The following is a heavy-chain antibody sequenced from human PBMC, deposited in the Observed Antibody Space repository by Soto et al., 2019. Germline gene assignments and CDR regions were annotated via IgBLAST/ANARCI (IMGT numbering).Heavy chain of an antibody. CDR3: ARDREYYYVSGGDY. Sequence: HPXGCLQISCAASGFTFSSYGMHWVRQAPGKGLEWVAVIWYDGSNKHYADYVKGRFTISRDNSKNTLYLQMNSLRAEDTAVYYCARDREYYYVSGGDYWGQGTLVTVSS. V-gene: IGHV3-33*01. CDR2: IWYDGSNK. CDR1: GFTFSSYG. D-gene: IGHD3-10*02. J-gene: IGHJ4*02.